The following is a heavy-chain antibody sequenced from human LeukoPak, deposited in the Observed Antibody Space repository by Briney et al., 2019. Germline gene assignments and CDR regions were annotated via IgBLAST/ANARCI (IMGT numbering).Heavy chain of an antibody. Sequence: SETLSLTCTVSGGSISSYYWSWIRQPPGKGLEWIGYIYYSGSTNYNPSLKSRVTISVDTSKNQFSLKLSSVTAADTAVYYCARVEEYQLLYYFHYWGQGTLVTVSS. CDR3: ARVEEYQLLYYFHY. V-gene: IGHV4-59*01. CDR2: IYYSGST. D-gene: IGHD2-2*01. CDR1: GGSISSYY. J-gene: IGHJ4*02.